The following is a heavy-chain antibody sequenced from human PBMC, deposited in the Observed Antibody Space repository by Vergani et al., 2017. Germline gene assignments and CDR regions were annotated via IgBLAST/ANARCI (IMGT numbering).Heavy chain of an antibody. Sequence: QVQLVESGGGLVKPGGSLRLSCGAPGFTFSDYYMSWIRQAPGKGLEWVSYISRRGSTIYYADSVKGRFTISRDNAKKSLYLQMNSLRAAYTAVYYCARDQCGGDCYPYYNYGVDVWGQGTTVTVSS. CDR3: ARDQCGGDCYPYYNYGVDV. J-gene: IGHJ6*02. D-gene: IGHD2-21*02. CDR1: GFTFSDYY. V-gene: IGHV3-11*04. CDR2: ISRRGSTI.